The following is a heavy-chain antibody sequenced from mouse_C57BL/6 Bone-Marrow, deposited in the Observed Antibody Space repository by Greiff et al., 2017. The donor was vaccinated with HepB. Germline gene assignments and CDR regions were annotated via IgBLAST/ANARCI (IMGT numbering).Heavy chain of an antibody. D-gene: IGHD1-1*01. CDR3: ARKGDCYGSSYWDFDV. V-gene: IGHV5-15*01. J-gene: IGHJ1*03. Sequence: EVHLVESGGGLVQPGGSLKLSCAASGFTFSDYGMAWVRQAPRKGPEWVAFISNLAYSIYYADTVTGRFTISRENAKNTLYLEMSSLRSEDTAMYYCARKGDCYGSSYWDFDVWGTGTTVTVSS. CDR1: GFTFSDYG. CDR2: ISNLAYSI.